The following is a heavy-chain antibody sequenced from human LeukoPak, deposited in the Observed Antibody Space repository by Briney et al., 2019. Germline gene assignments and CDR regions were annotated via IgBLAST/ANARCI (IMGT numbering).Heavy chain of an antibody. CDR3: ARGERGYSYGPPDY. Sequence: SETLSLTCTVSGGSISSYYWSWIRQPPGKGLEWIGYIYYCGSTNYNPSLKSRVTISVDTSKNQFSLKLSSVTAADTAVYYCARGERGYSYGPPDYWGQGTLVTVSS. CDR1: GGSISSYY. CDR2: IYYCGST. J-gene: IGHJ4*02. D-gene: IGHD5-18*01. V-gene: IGHV4-59*08.